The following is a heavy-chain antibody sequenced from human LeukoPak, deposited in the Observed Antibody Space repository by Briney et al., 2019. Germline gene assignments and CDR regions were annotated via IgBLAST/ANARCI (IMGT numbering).Heavy chain of an antibody. CDR2: IIPIFGTA. J-gene: IGHJ4*02. D-gene: IGHD3-22*01. CDR3: ARGSYYYDSSGYYYPLDY. V-gene: IGHV1-69*13. Sequence: SVKVSCKASGGTLISYAISWVRQAPGQGLEWMGGIIPIFGTANYAQKFQGRVTITADESTSTAYMELSSLRSEDTAVYYCARGSYYYDSSGYYYPLDYWGQGTLVTVSS. CDR1: GGTLISYA.